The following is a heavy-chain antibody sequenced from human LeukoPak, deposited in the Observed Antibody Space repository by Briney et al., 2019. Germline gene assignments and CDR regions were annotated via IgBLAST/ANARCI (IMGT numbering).Heavy chain of an antibody. CDR2: IYSGGAT. J-gene: IGHJ4*02. CDR3: ASGGKYCTGGACYGD. V-gene: IGHV3-53*01. Sequence: GGSLRLSCAASVFIVSDDYISWVRQTPGKGLEWVSVIYSGGATFYADSVKGRFTISRDNSKNTVHLQMNSLRAEDTAVYYCASGGKYCTGGACYGDWGQGTLVTVSS. D-gene: IGHD2-8*02. CDR1: VFIVSDDY.